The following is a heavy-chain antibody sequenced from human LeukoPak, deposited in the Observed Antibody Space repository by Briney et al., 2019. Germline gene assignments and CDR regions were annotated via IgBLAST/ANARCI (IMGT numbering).Heavy chain of an antibody. CDR1: GGSISSYY. CDR2: ITHSGST. CDR3: ATLRTEVLVKVYYYNYLDV. Sequence: SETLSLTCTVSGGSISSYYWSWIRQPPGKGLEWIGEITHSGSTDYNPSLKSRVTISVDTSKNQFSLKLSSVTAADTAVYYCATLRTEVLVKVYYYNYLDVWGTGTTVTVSS. V-gene: IGHV4-34*01. J-gene: IGHJ6*03. D-gene: IGHD3-22*01.